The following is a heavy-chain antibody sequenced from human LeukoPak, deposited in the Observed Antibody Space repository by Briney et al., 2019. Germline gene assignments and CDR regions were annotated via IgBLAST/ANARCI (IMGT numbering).Heavy chain of an antibody. CDR3: ASGPLWFGGIGDAFDI. CDR1: GFTFSSYG. V-gene: IGHV3-33*01. D-gene: IGHD3-10*01. CDR2: IWYDGSNK. J-gene: IGHJ3*02. Sequence: PGRSLRLSCAASGFTFSSYGMHWVRQAPGKGLEWVAVIWYDGSNKYYADSVKGRFTISRDNSKNTLYLQMNSLRAEDTAVYYCASGPLWFGGIGDAFDIWGQGTIVTVSS.